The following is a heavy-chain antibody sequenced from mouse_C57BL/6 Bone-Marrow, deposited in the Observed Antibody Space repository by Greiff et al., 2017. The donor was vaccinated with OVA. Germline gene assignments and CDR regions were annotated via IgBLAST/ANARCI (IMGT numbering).Heavy chain of an antibody. J-gene: IGHJ2*01. CDR3: TIMSIDYDYDCGFFDY. Sequence: EVQLQQSGTVLARPGASVKMSCKTSGYTFTSYWMHWVKQRPGPGLEWIGAIYPGNSDTSYNKKFKGKAKLTAATSASTAYMDLSSLTNDDSSVYYCTIMSIDYDYDCGFFDYWGQGTTLTVTS. D-gene: IGHD2-4*01. CDR1: GYTFTSYW. CDR2: IYPGNSDT. V-gene: IGHV1-5*01.